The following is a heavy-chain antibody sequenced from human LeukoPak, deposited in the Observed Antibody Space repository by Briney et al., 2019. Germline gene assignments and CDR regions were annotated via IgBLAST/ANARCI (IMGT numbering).Heavy chain of an antibody. J-gene: IGHJ3*02. CDR1: GFTFSSYS. D-gene: IGHD2-8*01. V-gene: IGHV3-21*01. CDR2: ISSSSSYI. Sequence: GGSLRLSCAASGFTFSSYSMNWVRQAPGKGLEWVSSISSSSSYIYYADSVKGRFTISRDNAKNSLYLQMNSLRAEDTAVYYCARVFRNIVLMVYAIPVGAFDIWGQGTMVTVSS. CDR3: ARVFRNIVLMVYAIPVGAFDI.